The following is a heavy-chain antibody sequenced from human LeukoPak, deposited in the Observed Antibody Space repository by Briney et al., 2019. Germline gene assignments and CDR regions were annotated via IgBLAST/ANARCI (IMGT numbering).Heavy chain of an antibody. CDR3: AKGDEPVIAMVKFDY. CDR2: IRGSGTNT. Sequence: GGSLRLSCAASGFTFSSYAMNWVRQAPGKGLEWVSGIRGSGTNTYYADSVKGRFTISRDNSKNTLYMQMNSLRAEDTAVYYCAKGDEPVIAMVKFDYWGQGTLVTVSS. J-gene: IGHJ4*02. V-gene: IGHV3-23*01. CDR1: GFTFSSYA. D-gene: IGHD5-18*01.